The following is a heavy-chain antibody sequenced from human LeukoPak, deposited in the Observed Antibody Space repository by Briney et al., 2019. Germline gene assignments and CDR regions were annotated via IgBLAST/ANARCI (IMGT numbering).Heavy chain of an antibody. CDR3: AKSNAGFYQPCDY. CDR2: ISGSGTT. V-gene: IGHV3-23*01. Sequence: GGSLRLSCAPSGFNFSGYAMSWVRQAPGKGLGWVSVISGSGTTYYADSVKGRFTLSRDNSKNTLYLQMNSLRVEDTAVYYRAKSNAGFYQPCDYWGQGTLVTVSS. D-gene: IGHD1-14*01. CDR1: GFNFSGYA. J-gene: IGHJ4*02.